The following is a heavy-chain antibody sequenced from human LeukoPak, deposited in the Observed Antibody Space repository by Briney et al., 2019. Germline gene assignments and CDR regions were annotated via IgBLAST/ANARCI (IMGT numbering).Heavy chain of an antibody. CDR3: ARGGYSHYDY. CDR1: EFTFSSYR. V-gene: IGHV3-21*01. D-gene: IGHD6-13*01. Sequence: GGSLRLSXAASEFTFSSYRMDWVRQAPGKGLEWVASISSGSIEIYYADAVKGRFTISRDNAKNSLYLQMSSLRGEDTAVYYCARGGYSHYDYWGPGTLVIVSS. CDR2: ISSGSIEI. J-gene: IGHJ4*02.